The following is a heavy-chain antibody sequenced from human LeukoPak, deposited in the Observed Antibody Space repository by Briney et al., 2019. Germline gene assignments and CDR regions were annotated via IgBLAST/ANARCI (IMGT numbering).Heavy chain of an antibody. CDR3: ARVGYCSSTSCHDPFDY. CDR2: IDPSDSYT. CDR1: GYSFTGYW. Sequence: GESLKISCKGSGYSFTGYWISWVRQMPGKGLEWMGRIDPSDSYTNYSPSFQGHVTISADKSISTPYLQWSSLKASDTAMYYCARVGYCSSTSCHDPFDYWGQGTLVTVSS. D-gene: IGHD2-2*01. V-gene: IGHV5-10-1*01. J-gene: IGHJ4*02.